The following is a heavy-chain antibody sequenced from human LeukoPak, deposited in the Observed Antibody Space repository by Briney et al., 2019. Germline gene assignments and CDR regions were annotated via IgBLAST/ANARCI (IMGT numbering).Heavy chain of an antibody. CDR3: AKAFVVVVAASDY. V-gene: IGHV3-23*01. Sequence: PGGSLRLSCAASGFTFSSYAMSWVRQAPGKGLEWVSAISGSGGSTYYADPVKGRFTISRDNSKNTLYLQMNSLRAEDTAVYYCAKAFVVVVAASDYWGQGTLVTVSS. D-gene: IGHD2-15*01. J-gene: IGHJ4*02. CDR2: ISGSGGST. CDR1: GFTFSSYA.